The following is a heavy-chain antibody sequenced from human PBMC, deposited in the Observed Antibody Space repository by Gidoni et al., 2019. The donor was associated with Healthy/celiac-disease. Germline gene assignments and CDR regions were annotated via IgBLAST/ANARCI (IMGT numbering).Heavy chain of an antibody. Sequence: QVQLVQSGAEVKKPGASVKVSCQASGYTFTSYDINWGRQATGQGLEWMGWMNPNSGNTGYAQKFQGRVTMTRNTSISTAYMELSSLRSEDTAVYYCARGLYSSSSDWFDPWGQGTLVTVSS. CDR3: ARGLYSSSSDWFDP. CDR1: GYTFTSYD. CDR2: MNPNSGNT. J-gene: IGHJ5*02. V-gene: IGHV1-8*01. D-gene: IGHD6-6*01.